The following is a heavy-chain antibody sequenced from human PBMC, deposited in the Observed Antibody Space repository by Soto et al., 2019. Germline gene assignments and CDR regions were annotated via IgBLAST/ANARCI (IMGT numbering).Heavy chain of an antibody. CDR3: ASGGAGSGPFTGEFPDH. J-gene: IGHJ4*02. D-gene: IGHD3-10*01. Sequence: QMQLVQYGAEVKKTGSTVTVSCKALGNTFTYRYLHWVRQAPGQALEWLGWITPFSGDVHYAHKLQERVTITRDRSINSAYMRMSSLRSEDTAMYYCASGGAGSGPFTGEFPDHWGQGTLFTVSS. CDR2: ITPFSGDV. CDR1: GNTFTYRY. V-gene: IGHV1-45*02.